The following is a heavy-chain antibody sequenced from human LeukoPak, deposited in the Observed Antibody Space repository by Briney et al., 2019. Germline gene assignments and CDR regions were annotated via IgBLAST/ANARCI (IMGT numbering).Heavy chain of an antibody. V-gene: IGHV4-34*01. CDR1: GGSFSGYC. D-gene: IGHD6-19*01. CDR2: INHSGST. J-gene: IGHJ4*02. Sequence: SETLSLIGAVYGGSFSGYCWSWIRQPPGKGLEWIGEINHSGSTNYNPSLKSRVTIAVDTSKNQFSLKLSSVTAADTAVYYCARGIIAVADPPAYYFDYWGQGTLVTVSS. CDR3: ARGIIAVADPPAYYFDY.